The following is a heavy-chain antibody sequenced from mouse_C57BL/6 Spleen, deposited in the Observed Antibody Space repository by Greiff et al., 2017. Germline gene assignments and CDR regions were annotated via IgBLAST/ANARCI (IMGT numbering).Heavy chain of an antibody. V-gene: IGHV1-85*01. J-gene: IGHJ2*01. CDR2: IYPRDGST. Sequence: QVQLQQSGPELVKPGASVKLSCKASGYTFTSYDINWVKQRPGQGLEWIGWIYPRDGSTKYNEKFKGKATLTVDTSSSTAYMELHSLTSEDSAVYFCATKREGTTVVAPGYFDYWGQGTTLTVSS. CDR3: ATKREGTTVVAPGYFDY. CDR1: GYTFTSYD. D-gene: IGHD1-1*01.